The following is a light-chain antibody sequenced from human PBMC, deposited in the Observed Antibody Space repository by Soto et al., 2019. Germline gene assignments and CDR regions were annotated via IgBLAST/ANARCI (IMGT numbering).Light chain of an antibody. CDR3: QQYNNWPPVLT. CDR1: QSVSSN. V-gene: IGKV3D-15*01. CDR2: GAS. J-gene: IGKJ4*01. Sequence: EIVMTQSPATLSVSPGKRATLSCRASQSVSSNLAWYQQKPGQAPRLLIYGASTRATGIPARFSGSGSGTEFTLTISSLQSEDFAVYYCQQYNNWPPVLTFGGGTKVEIK.